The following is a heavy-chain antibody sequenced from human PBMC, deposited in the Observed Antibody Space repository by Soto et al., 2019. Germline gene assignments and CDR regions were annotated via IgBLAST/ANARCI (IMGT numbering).Heavy chain of an antibody. Sequence: QLQLQESGPGLVKPSETLSLTCTVSGGSISSSSYYWGWIRQPPGKGLEWIGSIYYSGSTYYNPSLKSRVPISVDTSKNQFSLKLSSVTAADPAVYYCARHRDCSGGSCYFYYFDYWGQGTLVTVSS. CDR2: IYYSGST. J-gene: IGHJ4*02. CDR1: GGSISSSSYY. D-gene: IGHD2-15*01. CDR3: ARHRDCSGGSCYFYYFDY. V-gene: IGHV4-39*01.